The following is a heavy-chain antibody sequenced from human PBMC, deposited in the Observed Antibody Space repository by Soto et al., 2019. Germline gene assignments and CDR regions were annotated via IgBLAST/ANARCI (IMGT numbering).Heavy chain of an antibody. CDR3: AKLRYFDWSSYNWFEY. CDR1: GFNFGSHG. D-gene: IGHD3-9*01. V-gene: IGHV3-23*01. Sequence: GGAPRVSSRAPGFNFGSHGPTRVRPAPGEGLEWVSGISGSGATTSYADSVKGRFTVSRDNSKNTLYLQMNSLRVEDTAVYYCAKLRYFDWSSYNWFEYWGQGTPVTVSS. J-gene: IGHJ5*01. CDR2: ISGSGATT.